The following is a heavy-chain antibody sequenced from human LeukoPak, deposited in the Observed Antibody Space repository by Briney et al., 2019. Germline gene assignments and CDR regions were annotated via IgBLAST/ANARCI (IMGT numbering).Heavy chain of an antibody. J-gene: IGHJ6*02. CDR3: AREYCSSTSCYLGV. CDR1: GYTFTSYG. D-gene: IGHD2-2*01. V-gene: IGHV1-18*01. Sequence: GASVKVSCKASGYTFTSYGISWVRQAPGQGLEWMGWISAYNGNTNYAQKLQGRVTMTTDTSTSTAYMELRSLRSDDTAVYYCAREYCSSTSCYLGVWGQGTTVTVSS. CDR2: ISAYNGNT.